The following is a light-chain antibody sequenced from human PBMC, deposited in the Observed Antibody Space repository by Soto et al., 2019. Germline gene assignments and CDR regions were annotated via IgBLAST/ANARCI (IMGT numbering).Light chain of an antibody. Sequence: DIQMTQSPSTLSASVGDRVTITCRASQSISSWLAWYQQKPGKAPKLLIYKASSLESGVPSRVSASGPGTEFTLTSSSLHPDDFATYYCQQYNSYSPYTFGQGTKLEIK. J-gene: IGKJ2*01. CDR3: QQYNSYSPYT. V-gene: IGKV1-5*03. CDR1: QSISSW. CDR2: KAS.